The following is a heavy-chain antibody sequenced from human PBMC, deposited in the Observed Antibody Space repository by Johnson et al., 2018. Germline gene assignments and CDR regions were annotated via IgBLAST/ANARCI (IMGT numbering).Heavy chain of an antibody. CDR1: GFTFSSYS. CDR3: ARELFGGVIILDYYYYYGMDG. CDR2: ISSSSSTI. J-gene: IGHJ6*02. Sequence: VQLVESGGGLVQPGGSLRLSCAASGFTFSSYSMNWVRQAPGKGLAWVSYISSSSSTIYSADSVKGRFTISRDNAKNSLYLQMKSLRDEDTAVYYCARELFGGVIILDYYYYYGMDGWGQGTTVTVS. V-gene: IGHV3-48*02. D-gene: IGHD3-3*01.